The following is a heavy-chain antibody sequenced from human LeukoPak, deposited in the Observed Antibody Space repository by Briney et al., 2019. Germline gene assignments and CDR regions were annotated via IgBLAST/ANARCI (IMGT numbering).Heavy chain of an antibody. V-gene: IGHV1-69*05. J-gene: IGHJ5*02. D-gene: IGHD3-22*01. CDR2: IIPIFGTA. CDR3: ARGLYDSSGSEEKNWFDP. Sequence: SVKVSCKASGGTFSSYAIIWVRQAPGQGLEWMGGIIPIFGTANYAQKFQGRVTITTDESTSTAYMELSSLRSEDTAVYYCARGLYDSSGSEEKNWFDPWGQGTLVTVSS. CDR1: GGTFSSYA.